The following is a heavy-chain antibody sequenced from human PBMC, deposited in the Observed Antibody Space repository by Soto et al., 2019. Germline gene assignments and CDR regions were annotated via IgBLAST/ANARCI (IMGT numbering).Heavy chain of an antibody. CDR1: GGSISSYY. D-gene: IGHD6-13*01. J-gene: IGHJ4*02. Sequence: QVQLQESGPGLVKPSETLSLPCTVSGGSISSYYWSWIRQPQGKGLEWIGYIYYSGSTNYNPTLKSQATLSVATSKNPFSLKMSSVTAADSAVYYCARHGPIAAAGTVFDYWGQGTLVTVSS. CDR3: ARHGPIAAAGTVFDY. CDR2: IYYSGST. V-gene: IGHV4-59*08.